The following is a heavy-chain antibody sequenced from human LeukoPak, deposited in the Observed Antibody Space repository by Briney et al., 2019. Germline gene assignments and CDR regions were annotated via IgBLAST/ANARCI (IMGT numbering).Heavy chain of an antibody. V-gene: IGHV4-39*07. D-gene: IGHD2-15*01. J-gene: IGHJ4*02. CDR3: ARDTDSSFDY. CDR2: IYYSGST. CDR1: GGSISSSSYY. Sequence: SSETLSLTCTVSGGSISSSSYYWGWIRQPPGKGLEWIGSIYYSGSTYYNPSLKSRVTISVDTSKNQFSLKLSSVTAADTAVYYCARDTDSSFDYWGQGTLVTVFS.